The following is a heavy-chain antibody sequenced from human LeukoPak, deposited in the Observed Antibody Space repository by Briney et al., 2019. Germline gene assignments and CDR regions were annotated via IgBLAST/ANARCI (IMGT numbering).Heavy chain of an antibody. D-gene: IGHD1-26*01. J-gene: IGHJ4*02. CDR3: AKGLVNSGNYYHFDY. Sequence: PGGSLRLSCATSGFIFSSYAMTWVRQAPGKGLQWVSAISGSGDNTNYADSVKGRFTISRDNSKNTLYLQMNSLRAEDTAVYYCAKGLVNSGNYYHFDYWGQGTLVTVSS. CDR2: ISGSGDNT. V-gene: IGHV3-23*01. CDR1: GFIFSSYA.